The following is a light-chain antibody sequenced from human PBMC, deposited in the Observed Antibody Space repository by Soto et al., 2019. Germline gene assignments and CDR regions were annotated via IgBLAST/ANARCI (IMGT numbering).Light chain of an antibody. CDR1: QNLLHSNGYNY. J-gene: IGKJ1*01. Sequence: DIVMTQSPLSLPVTPGEPASISCRSSQNLLHSNGYNYLDWYLQKPGQSPQLLIFLGSNRASGVPDRFSGSGSGTDFTLKISRVEAKDVGVYYCMQALQTPPTFGQGTKVEIK. CDR2: LGS. CDR3: MQALQTPPT. V-gene: IGKV2-28*01.